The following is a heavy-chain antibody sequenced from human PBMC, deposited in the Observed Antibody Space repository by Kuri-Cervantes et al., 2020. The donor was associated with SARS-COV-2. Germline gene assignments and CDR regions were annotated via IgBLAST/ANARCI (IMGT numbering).Heavy chain of an antibody. Sequence: GESLKISCAASGFTFSDYYMSWIRQAPGKGLEWVSYISSSSSYTNYADSVKGRFTISRDNSKNTLYLQMNSLRAEDTAVYYCAKGGFGSTVTLRVFDYWGQGTLVTVSS. J-gene: IGHJ4*02. CDR1: GFTFSDYY. CDR2: ISSSSSYT. CDR3: AKGGFGSTVTLRVFDY. V-gene: IGHV3-11*05. D-gene: IGHD4-17*01.